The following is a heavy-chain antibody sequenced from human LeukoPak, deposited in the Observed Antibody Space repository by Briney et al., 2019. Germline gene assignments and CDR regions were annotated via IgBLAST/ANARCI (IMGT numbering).Heavy chain of an antibody. Sequence: PRGSLRLSCAASGFTFSDYWMHWVRQAPGKGLVWVSRINSDGSSLSYADSVTGRLTISRDNAKNALYLQMNSLRAEDTAVYYCARDYAYSNYYYGYFYGMDVWGQGTTVTVSS. CDR2: INSDGSSL. D-gene: IGHD4-11*01. CDR3: ARDYAYSNYYYGYFYGMDV. J-gene: IGHJ6*02. V-gene: IGHV3-74*01. CDR1: GFTFSDYW.